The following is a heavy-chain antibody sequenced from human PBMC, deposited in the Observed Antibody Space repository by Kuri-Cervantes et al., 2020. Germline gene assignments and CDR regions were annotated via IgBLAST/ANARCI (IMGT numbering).Heavy chain of an antibody. D-gene: IGHD3-10*01. J-gene: IGHJ4*02. CDR3: ARDLRRYYGSGNFDY. V-gene: IGHV1-18*01. CDR2: ISGYNGNT. Sequence: ASVKVSCKASGYTFTSYGVTWVRQAPGQGLEWMGWISGYNGNTNYAQNLQGRVTLTTDRFTSTAYMELRSLRSEDTAVYYCARDLRRYYGSGNFDYWGQGTLVTVSS. CDR1: GYTFTSYG.